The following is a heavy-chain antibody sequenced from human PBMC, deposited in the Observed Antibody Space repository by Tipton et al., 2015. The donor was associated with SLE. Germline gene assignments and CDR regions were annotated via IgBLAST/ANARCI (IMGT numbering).Heavy chain of an antibody. CDR3: ARTRIRNYLGAFDI. Sequence: GLVKPSETLSLTCTISGDSINTHYWSWIRQSPGRGLEWIGYIHYTGVTDYNPSLKSRVTISVDTSKNQFSLRLSSVTAADTAVYYCARTRIRNYLGAFDIWGQGAMVIVSS. CDR2: IHYTGVT. CDR1: GDSINTHY. V-gene: IGHV4-59*11. D-gene: IGHD4-11*01. J-gene: IGHJ3*02.